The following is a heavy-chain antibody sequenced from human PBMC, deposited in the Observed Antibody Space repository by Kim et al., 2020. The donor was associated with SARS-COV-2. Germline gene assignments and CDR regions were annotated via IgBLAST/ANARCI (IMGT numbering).Heavy chain of an antibody. CDR2: ISYDGSNK. Sequence: GGSLRLSCAASGFTFSSYGMHWVRQAPGKGLEWVAVISYDGSNKYYADSVKGRFTISRDNSKNTLYLQMNSLRAEDTAVYYCANMGGQLPTAIWGQGTLVTVSS. V-gene: IGHV3-30*18. J-gene: IGHJ4*02. CDR1: GFTFSSYG. D-gene: IGHD2-2*01. CDR3: ANMGGQLPTAI.